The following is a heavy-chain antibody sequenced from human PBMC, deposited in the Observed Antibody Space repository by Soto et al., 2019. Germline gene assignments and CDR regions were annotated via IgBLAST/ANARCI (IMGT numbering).Heavy chain of an antibody. CDR1: GGTFNTYV. D-gene: IGHD3-10*01. V-gene: IGHV1-69*19. CDR3: AREVQVHTPAFVY. CDR2: ISPMFGAA. J-gene: IGHJ4*02. Sequence: QVQLVQSGAEMKKPGSSVKVSCQSSGGTFNTYVMNWVRQAPGQGPEWMGDISPMFGAANYAPKFQGRVTITADESTGTSYMPVSSLTSEDPALYFCAREVQVHTPAFVYWGQGTLVTVSS.